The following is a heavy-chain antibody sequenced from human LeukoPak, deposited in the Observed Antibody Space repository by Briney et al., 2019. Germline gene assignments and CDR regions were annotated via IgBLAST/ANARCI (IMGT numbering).Heavy chain of an antibody. Sequence: ASVKVSCKASGYTFTTYGITWVRQAPGQGLEWMGWINPNSGGTNYAQKCQGRVTMTRDTSISTAYMELSRLRSDDTAVYYCARDQGGDYDSSGYYRPDAFDIWGQGTMVTVSS. D-gene: IGHD3-22*01. V-gene: IGHV1-2*02. CDR1: GYTFTTYG. CDR2: INPNSGGT. J-gene: IGHJ3*02. CDR3: ARDQGGDYDSSGYYRPDAFDI.